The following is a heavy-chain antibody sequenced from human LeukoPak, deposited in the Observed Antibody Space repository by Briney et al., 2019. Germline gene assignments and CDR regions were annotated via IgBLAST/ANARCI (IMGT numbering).Heavy chain of an antibody. J-gene: IGHJ6*02. Sequence: GGSLRLSCAASGFTFSSYSMNWVRQAPGKGLEWVANIKQDGSEKYYVDSVKGRFTISRDNAKDSLYLQMNSLRAEDTAVYYCARGGDCSSTSCYIFGYYYYYGMDVWGQGTTVTVSS. D-gene: IGHD2-2*02. CDR1: GFTFSSYS. V-gene: IGHV3-7*01. CDR3: ARGGDCSSTSCYIFGYYYYYGMDV. CDR2: IKQDGSEK.